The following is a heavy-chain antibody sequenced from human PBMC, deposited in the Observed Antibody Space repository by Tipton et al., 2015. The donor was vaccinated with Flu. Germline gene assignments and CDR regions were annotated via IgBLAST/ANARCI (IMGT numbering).Heavy chain of an antibody. Sequence: LRLSCTVSGGSISSSSYYWGWIRQPPGKGLEWIGSIYYSGSTYYNPSLKSRVTISVDTSKNQFSLKLSSVTAADTAVYYCARDRYCGGDCYAFDIWGQGTMVTVSS. V-gene: IGHV4-39*07. D-gene: IGHD2-21*01. CDR2: IYYSGST. CDR1: GGSISSSSYY. CDR3: ARDRYCGGDCYAFDI. J-gene: IGHJ3*02.